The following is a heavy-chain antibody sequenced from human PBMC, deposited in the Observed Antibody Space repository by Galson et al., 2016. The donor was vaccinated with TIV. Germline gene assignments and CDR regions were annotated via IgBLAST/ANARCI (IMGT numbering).Heavy chain of an antibody. V-gene: IGHV3-53*01. CDR1: GFTVNAYH. Sequence: SLRLSCAVSGFTVNAYHMSWVRQAPGKGLEWVSVIYSGGDTYYSDSVKGRFTISRDNSKNTVHLQMNSLRVEDTAVYYCARKDSSVHGDLRGAFDVWGQGTMVIVSS. D-gene: IGHD4-17*01. J-gene: IGHJ3*01. CDR3: ARKDSSVHGDLRGAFDV. CDR2: IYSGGDT.